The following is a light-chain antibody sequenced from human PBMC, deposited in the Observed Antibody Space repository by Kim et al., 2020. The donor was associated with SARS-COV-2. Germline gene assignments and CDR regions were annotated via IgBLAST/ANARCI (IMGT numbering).Light chain of an antibody. J-gene: IGKJ4*01. CDR2: GAS. V-gene: IGKV3-15*01. CDR1: QSVSSY. Sequence: ETVMTQSPATLSVSPGERATLSCRAGQSVSSYLAWYQQKPGQAPRLLIYGASTRATGIPARFSGSGSGTEFTLTISSLQSEDFAVYYCQQYKNWPLTFGGGTKVDIK. CDR3: QQYKNWPLT.